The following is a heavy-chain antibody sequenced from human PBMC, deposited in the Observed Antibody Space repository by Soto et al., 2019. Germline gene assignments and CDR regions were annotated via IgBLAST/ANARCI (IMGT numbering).Heavy chain of an antibody. CDR1: GFTFGDYA. D-gene: IGHD6-13*01. CDR3: TRDRSRSSSWYSYYYGMDV. CDR2: IRSKAYGGTT. Sequence: SLRLSCTASGFTFGDYAMSWFRQAPGKGLEWVGFIRSKAYGGTTEYAASVKGRFTISRDDSKSIAYLQMKSLKTEDTAVYYCTRDRSRSSSWYSYYYGMDVWGQGTTVTVSS. V-gene: IGHV3-49*03. J-gene: IGHJ6*02.